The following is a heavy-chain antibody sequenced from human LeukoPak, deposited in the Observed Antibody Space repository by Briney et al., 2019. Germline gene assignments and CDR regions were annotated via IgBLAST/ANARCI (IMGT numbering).Heavy chain of an antibody. D-gene: IGHD3-9*01. CDR3: ARATYYDILTGYYNDY. CDR1: GYTFNTYD. Sequence: GASVKVSCKASGYTFNTYDINWLRQATGQGLEWMGRIIPILGIANYAQKFQGRVTITADKSTSTAYMELSSLRSEDTAVYYCARATYYDILTGYYNDYWGQGTLVTVSS. CDR2: IIPILGIA. V-gene: IGHV1-69*04. J-gene: IGHJ4*02.